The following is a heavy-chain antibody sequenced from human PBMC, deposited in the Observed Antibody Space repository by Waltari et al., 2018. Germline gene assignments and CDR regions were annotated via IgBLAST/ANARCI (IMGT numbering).Heavy chain of an antibody. V-gene: IGHV1-69*12. J-gene: IGHJ4*02. Sequence: QVQLVQSGAEVKKPGSSGKVACKAAGGTFSSYALSWVRRAPGQGLEWMGGIIPIFGTANYAQKFQGSVTITADESTSTAYMELSSLRSEDTAVYYCARVGIAARPQPFDYWGQGTLVTVSS. CDR3: ARVGIAARPQPFDY. D-gene: IGHD6-6*01. CDR1: GGTFSSYA. CDR2: IIPIFGTA.